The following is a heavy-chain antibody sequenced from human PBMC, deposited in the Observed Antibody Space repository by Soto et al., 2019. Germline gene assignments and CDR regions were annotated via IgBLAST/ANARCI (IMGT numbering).Heavy chain of an antibody. D-gene: IGHD3-22*01. CDR2: ISSSSSTI. J-gene: IGHJ6*02. Sequence: EVQLVESGGGLVQPGGSLRLSCAASGFTFSSYSMNWVRQAPGKGLEWVSYISSSSSTIYYADSVKGRFTISRDNAKNSLYLQMNSLRDEDTSVYYCARKITYYYDSSGRMDVWGQGTTVTVSS. CDR1: GFTFSSYS. V-gene: IGHV3-48*02. CDR3: ARKITYYYDSSGRMDV.